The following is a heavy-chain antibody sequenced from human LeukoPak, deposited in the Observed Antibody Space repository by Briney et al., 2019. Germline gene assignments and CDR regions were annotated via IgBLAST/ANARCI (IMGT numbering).Heavy chain of an antibody. CDR3: ARGGGYSYAKDDALDI. CDR1: GFMFRSYE. D-gene: IGHD5-18*01. CDR2: ISTGAGST. V-gene: IGHV3-48*03. J-gene: IGHJ3*02. Sequence: GGSLRLSCAASGFMFRSYEMNWVRQAPGKGLEWVSYISTGAGSTHYADSVKGRFTISRDNAKTSLYLQMNGLRADDTAVYYCARGGGYSYAKDDALDIWGQGTMVTVSS.